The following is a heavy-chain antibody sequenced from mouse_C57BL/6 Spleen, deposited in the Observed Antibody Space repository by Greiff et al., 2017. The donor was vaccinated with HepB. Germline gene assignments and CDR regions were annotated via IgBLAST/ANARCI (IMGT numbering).Heavy chain of an antibody. V-gene: IGHV1-72*01. CDR3: ASVYGSSYDYAMDY. CDR1: GYTFTSYW. CDR2: IDPNSGGT. J-gene: IGHJ4*01. Sequence: QVQLQQSGAELVKPGASVKLSCKASGYTFTSYWMHWVKQRPGRGLEWIGRIDPNSGGTKYNEKFKSKATLTVDKPSSTAYMQLSSLTSEDSAVYYCASVYGSSYDYAMDYWGQGTSVTVSS. D-gene: IGHD1-1*01.